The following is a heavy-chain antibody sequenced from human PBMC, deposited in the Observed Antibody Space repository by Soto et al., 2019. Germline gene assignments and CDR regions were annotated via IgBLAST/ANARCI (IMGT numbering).Heavy chain of an antibody. CDR2: INHSGST. Sequence: SETLSLTCAVYGGSFSGYYWSWIRQPPGKGLEWIGEINHSGSTNYNPSLKSRVTISVDTSKNQFSLKLSSVTAADTAVYYCARGSIIQLERRPYYYYMDVWGKGTTVTVSS. CDR3: ARGSIIQLERRPYYYYMDV. J-gene: IGHJ6*03. D-gene: IGHD1-1*01. CDR1: GGSFSGYY. V-gene: IGHV4-34*01.